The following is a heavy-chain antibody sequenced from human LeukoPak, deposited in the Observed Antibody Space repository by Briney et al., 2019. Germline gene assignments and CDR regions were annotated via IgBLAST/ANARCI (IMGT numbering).Heavy chain of an antibody. V-gene: IGHV3-74*01. Sequence: GGSLRLSCAASGFTFSSYWMHWVRQVPGKGLVWVSRINSDGSSTSYADSVKGRFTISRDNAKNTLYLQMNSLRVEDTAVYYCARVRSGSSAGNYGMDVWGQGTTVTVSS. CDR3: ARVRSGSSAGNYGMDV. CDR2: INSDGSST. CDR1: GFTFSSYW. J-gene: IGHJ6*02. D-gene: IGHD1-26*01.